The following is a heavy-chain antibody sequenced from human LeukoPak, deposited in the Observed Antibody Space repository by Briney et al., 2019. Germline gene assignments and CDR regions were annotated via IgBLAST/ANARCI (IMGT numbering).Heavy chain of an antibody. J-gene: IGHJ4*02. CDR2: ISSNGGST. D-gene: IGHD5-12*01. CDR3: ARDCYSGYGFNCPGDY. V-gene: IGHV3-64*01. CDR1: GFTFSRYA. Sequence: GGPLRLSCAASGFTFSRYAMHWVRQAPGKGLEYVSAISSNGGSTYYANSVKGRFTISRDNSKNTLYLQMGSLRAEDMAVYYCARDCYSGYGFNCPGDYWGQGTLVTVSS.